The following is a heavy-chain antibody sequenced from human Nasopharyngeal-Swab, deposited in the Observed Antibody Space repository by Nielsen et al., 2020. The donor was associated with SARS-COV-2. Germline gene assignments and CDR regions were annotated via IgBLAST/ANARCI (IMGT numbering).Heavy chain of an antibody. V-gene: IGHV3-9*01. CDR1: GFTFENYA. J-gene: IGHJ4*02. CDR3: ARGTADYSNPSFDY. CDR2: ITWNSGNK. D-gene: IGHD4-11*01. Sequence: GGSLRLSCAASGFTFENYAMHWVRQPPGKGPEWVSGITWNSGNKGYAESVQGRFTISRDNARNSLYLQMNSLRAEDTALYYCARGTADYSNPSFDYWGQGTLVTVPS.